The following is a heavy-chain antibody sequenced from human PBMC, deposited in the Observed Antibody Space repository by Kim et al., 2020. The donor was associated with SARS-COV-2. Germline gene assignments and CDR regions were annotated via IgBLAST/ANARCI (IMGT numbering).Heavy chain of an antibody. V-gene: IGHV4-39*01. CDR2: VYYDGST. CDR3: AMPFGY. J-gene: IGHJ4*02. CDR1: GGSISSSTYY. Sequence: SETLSLTCSFSGGSISSSTYYWAWIRQPPGKELEWIGSVYYDGSTYYNPSLKSRVTISIDTSKNQFSLKLSSVTAADTAVYYCAMPFGYWGQGTLVTVSS.